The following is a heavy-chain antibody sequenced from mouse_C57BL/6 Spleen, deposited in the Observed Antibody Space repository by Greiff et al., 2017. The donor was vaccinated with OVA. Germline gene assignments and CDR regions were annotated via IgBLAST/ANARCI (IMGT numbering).Heavy chain of an antibody. CDR3: ARAGGLRRCYAMDY. CDR2: ISDGGSYT. V-gene: IGHV5-4*01. Sequence: EVHLVESGGGLVKPGGSLKLSCAASGFTFSSYAMSWVRQTPEKRLEWVATISDGGSYTYYPDNVKGRFTISRDNAKNNLYLQMSHLKSEDTAMYYCARAGGLRRCYAMDYWGQGTSVTVSS. D-gene: IGHD2-4*01. CDR1: GFTFSSYA. J-gene: IGHJ4*01.